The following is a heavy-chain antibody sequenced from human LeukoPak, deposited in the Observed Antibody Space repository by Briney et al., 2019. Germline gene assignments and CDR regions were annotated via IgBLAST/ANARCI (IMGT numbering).Heavy chain of an antibody. V-gene: IGHV3-7*01. J-gene: IGHJ3*02. CDR1: GFTFSSYW. Sequence: GGSLRLSCAASGFTFSSYWMSWVRQAPGKGLEWVANIKQDGSEKYYVDSVKGRFTISRDNAKNSLYLQMNSLRAEDTAVYYCARERNPQREKAMTDAFDIWGQGTMVTVSS. CDR2: IKQDGSEK. D-gene: IGHD5-24*01. CDR3: ARERNPQREKAMTDAFDI.